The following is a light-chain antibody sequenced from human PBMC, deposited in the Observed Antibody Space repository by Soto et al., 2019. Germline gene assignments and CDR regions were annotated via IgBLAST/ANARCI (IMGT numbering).Light chain of an antibody. CDR1: SGINVGTYR. V-gene: IGLV5-45*01. J-gene: IGLJ3*02. CDR3: MLWHSSAYV. Sequence: QSVLTQPASLSASPGASASFTCTLRSGINVGTYRIYWYQQKPGSPPQYLLNYRSDSDKQQGSGVPSRFSGSKDASANAGTLFISGLQSEDEADYYCMLWHSSAYVFGGGTKVTVL. CDR2: YRSDSDK.